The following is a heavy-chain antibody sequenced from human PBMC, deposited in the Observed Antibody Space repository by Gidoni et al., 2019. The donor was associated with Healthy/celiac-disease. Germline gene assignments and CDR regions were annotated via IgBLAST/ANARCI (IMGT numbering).Heavy chain of an antibody. CDR3: ARASSGRSLTDY. V-gene: IGHV4-59*12. Sequence: QVHLQASGTGLVKPSETLSLTCTVSGGSISSYYWSWIRQPPGKGLEWIGYIYYSGSTNYNPSRKSRVTISVDTSKNQFSLKLSSVTAADTAVYYCARASSGRSLTDYWGQGTLVTVSS. CDR1: GGSISSYY. D-gene: IGHD6-19*01. CDR2: IYYSGST. J-gene: IGHJ4*02.